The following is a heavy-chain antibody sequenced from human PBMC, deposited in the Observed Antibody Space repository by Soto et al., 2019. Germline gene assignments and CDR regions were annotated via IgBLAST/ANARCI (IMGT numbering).Heavy chain of an antibody. CDR1: GDSVSSNSAA. J-gene: IGHJ5*02. CDR2: TYYRSKWYN. Sequence: SQTLSLTCAISGDSVSSNSAARNWIRQSPSRVLEWLGRTYYRSKWYNDYAVSVKSRITINPDTSKNQFSLQLNSVTPEYTAVYYCVKTPASGTLDPWGQGILVTVSS. V-gene: IGHV6-1*01. CDR3: VKTPASGTLDP. D-gene: IGHD6-13*01.